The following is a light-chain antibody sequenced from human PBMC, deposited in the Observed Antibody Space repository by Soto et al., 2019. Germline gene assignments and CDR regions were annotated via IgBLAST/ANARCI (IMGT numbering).Light chain of an antibody. CDR3: HQYTDSGT. CDR1: QSISSSY. J-gene: IGKJ1*01. CDR2: GVS. V-gene: IGKV3-20*01. Sequence: ELVLTHSPGTLSLSPGERATLSCRASQSISSSYLAWYQQTPGQAPRLLVYGVSSRASEVPDRFIGSVSATEVTLTVSSLEPEDCAGYYCHQYTDSGTLGHRAQADI.